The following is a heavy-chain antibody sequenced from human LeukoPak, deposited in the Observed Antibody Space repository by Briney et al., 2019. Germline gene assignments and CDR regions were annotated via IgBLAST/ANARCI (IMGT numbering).Heavy chain of an antibody. J-gene: IGHJ4*02. D-gene: IGHD4-17*01. CDR3: ARVYVDYVFDY. CDR2: IYYSGST. V-gene: IGHV4-39*07. CDR1: GGSISSSSYY. Sequence: SETLSLTCTVSGGSISSSSYYWGWIRQPPGKGLEWIGSIYYSGSTYYNPSLKSRVTISVDTSKNQFSLKLSSVTAADTAVYYCARVYVDYVFDYWGQGTLVTVSS.